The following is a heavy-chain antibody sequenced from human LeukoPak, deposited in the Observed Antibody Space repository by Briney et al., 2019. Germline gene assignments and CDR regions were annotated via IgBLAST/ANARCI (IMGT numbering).Heavy chain of an antibody. CDR2: MNPNSGNT. Sequence: ASVKVSCKASGYTFTSYDINWVRQATGQGLEWMGWMNPNSGNTGYAQKFQGRVTMTRNTSISTAYMELSSLRSEDTAVYYCARGFPRGIGAAGSGFCLRGQGTLVNVFS. J-gene: IGHJ4*02. V-gene: IGHV1-8*01. CDR3: ARGFPRGIGAAGSGFCL. D-gene: IGHD6-13*01. CDR1: GYTFTSYD.